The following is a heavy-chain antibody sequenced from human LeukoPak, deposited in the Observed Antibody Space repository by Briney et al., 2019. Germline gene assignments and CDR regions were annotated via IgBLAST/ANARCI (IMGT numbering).Heavy chain of an antibody. CDR2: IKQDGSEK. CDR3: ARAAVLPYFYYYYMDV. J-gene: IGHJ6*03. Sequence: RSLRLSCAASGFTFTSYWMTWVRQAPGKGLEWVANIKQDGSEKYYVDSVKGRFTISRDNAKNSLYLQMNSLRAEDTAVYYCARAAVLPYFYYYYMDVWGKGTTVTVSS. D-gene: IGHD2/OR15-2a*01. CDR1: GFTFTSYW. V-gene: IGHV3-7*01.